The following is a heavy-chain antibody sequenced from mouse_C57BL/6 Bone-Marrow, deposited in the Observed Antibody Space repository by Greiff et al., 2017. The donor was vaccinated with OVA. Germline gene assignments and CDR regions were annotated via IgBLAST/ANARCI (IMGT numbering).Heavy chain of an antibody. CDR2: ISNGGGST. D-gene: IGHD2-4*01. J-gene: IGHJ2*01. CDR1: GFTFSDYY. Sequence: EVKLVESGGGLVQPGGSLKLSCAASGFTFSDYYMYWVRQTPEKRLEWVAYISNGGGSTYYPDTVKGRFTISRDNAKTTLYLQMSRLKSEDTAMYDCARQGLRRHFDYWGQGTTLTVSS. CDR3: ARQGLRRHFDY. V-gene: IGHV5-12*01.